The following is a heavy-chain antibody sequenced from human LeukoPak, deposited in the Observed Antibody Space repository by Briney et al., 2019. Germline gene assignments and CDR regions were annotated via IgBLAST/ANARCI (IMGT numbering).Heavy chain of an antibody. J-gene: IGHJ4*02. V-gene: IGHV3-30*02. CDR3: AKGGRITMLRGVQRDHYFDY. CDR1: GFTFSSYG. D-gene: IGHD3-10*01. CDR2: IRYDGSNR. Sequence: GGSLRLSCGVSGFTFSSYGMHWVRQAPGKGLEWVAYIRYDGSNRHYADSVKGRFTISRDNSKNTLYLQMNSLRVEDAAVYYCAKGGRITMLRGVQRDHYFDYWGQGTLVTVSS.